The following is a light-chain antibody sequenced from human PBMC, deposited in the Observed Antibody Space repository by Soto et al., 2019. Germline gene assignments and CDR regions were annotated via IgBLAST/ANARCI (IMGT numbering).Light chain of an antibody. Sequence: EIVLTQSPGTLSLSPGERATLSCRATPSVSSGKLAWYQQKPGQAPRLLIFGASGRATGIPDRFSGSESGTEFTLTISSLQSEDFAVYYCQQYNDLPFTFGPGTKVDIK. CDR3: QQYNDLPFT. CDR2: GAS. V-gene: IGKV3D-15*01. J-gene: IGKJ3*01. CDR1: PSVSSGK.